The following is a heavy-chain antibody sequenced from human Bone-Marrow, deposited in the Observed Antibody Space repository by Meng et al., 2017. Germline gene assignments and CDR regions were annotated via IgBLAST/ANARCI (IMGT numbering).Heavy chain of an antibody. D-gene: IGHD6-19*01. CDR2: IWYDGSNK. Sequence: GESLKISCAASGFTFSSYGMHWVRQAPGKGLEWVAVIWYDGSNKYYADSVKGRFTISRDNSKNTLYLQMNSLRAEDTAVYYCARDPGKAVAGNIDYWGQGILVTVSS. V-gene: IGHV3-33*01. CDR3: ARDPGKAVAGNIDY. J-gene: IGHJ4*02. CDR1: GFTFSSYG.